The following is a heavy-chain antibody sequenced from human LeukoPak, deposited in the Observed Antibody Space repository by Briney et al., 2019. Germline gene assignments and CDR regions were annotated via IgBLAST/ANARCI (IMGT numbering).Heavy chain of an antibody. V-gene: IGHV3-21*01. Sequence: GGSLRLSCAASGFTFSSYSMNWVRQAPGKGLEWVSSISSSSSYIYYADSVKGRFTISRDNAKNSLYLQMNSLRAEDTAVYHCARGDGPSITMIVQGADYWGQGTLVTVSS. CDR1: GFTFSSYS. CDR3: ARGDGPSITMIVQGADY. CDR2: ISSSSSYI. D-gene: IGHD3-22*01. J-gene: IGHJ4*02.